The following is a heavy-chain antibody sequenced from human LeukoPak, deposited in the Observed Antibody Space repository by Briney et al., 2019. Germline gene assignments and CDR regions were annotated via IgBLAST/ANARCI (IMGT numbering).Heavy chain of an antibody. CDR2: ISYDGSNK. V-gene: IGHV3-30*18. CDR1: GFTFSSYG. Sequence: PGRSLRLSCAASGFTFSSYGMHWVRQAPGKGLEWVAVISYDGSNKYYADSVKGRFTISRDNSKNTLYLQMNSLRAEDTAVYYCAKEYRPTTVVTPRFDYWGQGTLVTVSS. J-gene: IGHJ4*02. D-gene: IGHD4-23*01. CDR3: AKEYRPTTVVTPRFDY.